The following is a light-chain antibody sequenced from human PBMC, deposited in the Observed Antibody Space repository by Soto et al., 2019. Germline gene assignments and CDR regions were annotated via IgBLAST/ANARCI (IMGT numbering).Light chain of an antibody. V-gene: IGKV3-20*01. CDR3: HQSGTSPQT. Sequence: EIVLTQSPGTLSLSPGERATLSCRASQSVSSSYLAWYQHKPGQAPRLLIYGASSRATGIPDRFIGSGSGTDFTLTISRLEPEDFAVFYCHQSGTSPQTFGQGTKLEIK. CDR2: GAS. CDR1: QSVSSSY. J-gene: IGKJ2*01.